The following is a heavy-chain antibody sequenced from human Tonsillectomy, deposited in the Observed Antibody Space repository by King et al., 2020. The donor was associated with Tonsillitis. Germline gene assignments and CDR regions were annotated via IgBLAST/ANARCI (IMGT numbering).Heavy chain of an antibody. J-gene: IGHJ4*02. D-gene: IGHD2-8*01. CDR1: GFTFSSYG. V-gene: IGHV3-30*18. Sequence: VQLVESGGGVVQPGRSLRLSCAASGFTFSSYGMHWVRQAPGKGLEWGAVIAYDVSNEYYEDSVKGRFSISRDNSKNTLYLQMNSLRAEDTAVYSCAKEAVYGTIERGFDYWGQGTLVTVSS. CDR3: AKEAVYGTIERGFDY. CDR2: IAYDVSNE.